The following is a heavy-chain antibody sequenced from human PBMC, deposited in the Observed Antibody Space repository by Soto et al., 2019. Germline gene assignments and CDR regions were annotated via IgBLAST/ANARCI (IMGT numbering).Heavy chain of an antibody. CDR1: GGTFSSYA. J-gene: IGHJ6*02. D-gene: IGHD6-19*01. Sequence: SVKVSCKASGGTFSSYAISWVRQAPGQGLEWMGGIIPIFGTANYAQKFQGRVTITADESTSTAYMELSSLRSEDTAVYYCARPEPNPAGHYYYYGMDVWGQGTTVTVSS. CDR2: IIPIFGTA. CDR3: ARPEPNPAGHYYYYGMDV. V-gene: IGHV1-69*13.